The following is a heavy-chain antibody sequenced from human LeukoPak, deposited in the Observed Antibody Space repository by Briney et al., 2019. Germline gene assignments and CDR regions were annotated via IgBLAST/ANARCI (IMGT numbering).Heavy chain of an antibody. CDR1: GFTVSSNY. CDR3: ARGPTGSGFDY. CDR2: IYSGGST. V-gene: IGHV3-53*01. Sequence: GGSLRLSCAASGFTVSSNYMSWVRQAPGKGLEWVSVIYSGGSTYYADSVKGRFTISRDNSKNTLYLQMNSLIAEDTAVYYCARGPTGSGFDYWGQGTLGTVSS. J-gene: IGHJ4*02. D-gene: IGHD3-10*01.